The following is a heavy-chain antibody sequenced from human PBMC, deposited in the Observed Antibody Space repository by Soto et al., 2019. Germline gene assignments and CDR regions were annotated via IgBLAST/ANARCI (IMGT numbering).Heavy chain of an antibody. D-gene: IGHD3-22*01. CDR3: ARGLSDSSGYYLWFDP. J-gene: IGHJ5*02. Sequence: EASVKVSCKASGYTFTGYYMHWVRQAPGQGLEWMGWINPNSGGTNYAQKFQGWVTMTRDTSISTAYMELSRLRSDDTAVYYCARGLSDSSGYYLWFDPWGQGTLVTVSS. V-gene: IGHV1-2*04. CDR2: INPNSGGT. CDR1: GYTFTGYY.